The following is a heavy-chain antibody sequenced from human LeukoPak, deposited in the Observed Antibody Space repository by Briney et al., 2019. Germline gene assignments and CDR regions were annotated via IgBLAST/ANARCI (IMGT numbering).Heavy chain of an antibody. V-gene: IGHV1-8*03. D-gene: IGHD3-10*01. CDR3: ARAENFMVRGVIRY. CDR2: MNPNSGNT. J-gene: IGHJ4*02. Sequence: ASVKVSCKASGYTFTSYDINWVRQATGQGHEWMGWMNPNSGNTGYAQKFQGRVTITRNTSISTAYMELSSLRSEDTAVYYCARAENFMVRGVIRYWGQGTLVTVSS. CDR1: GYTFTSYD.